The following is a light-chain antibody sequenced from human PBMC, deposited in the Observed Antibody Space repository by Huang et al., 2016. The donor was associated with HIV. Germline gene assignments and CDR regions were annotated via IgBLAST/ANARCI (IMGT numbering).Light chain of an antibody. CDR1: QGISNW. CDR2: AAS. CDR3: QQANSFASLS. J-gene: IGKJ4*01. Sequence: DIQMTQSPSSVAASVGDRVTITCRASQGISNWLAWYQQKPGKVPKLLIFAASTLQSGVPARFSGSGSGTDFTLTITNLQPEDFATYYCQQANSFASLSFGGGTKVEIK. V-gene: IGKV1-12*02.